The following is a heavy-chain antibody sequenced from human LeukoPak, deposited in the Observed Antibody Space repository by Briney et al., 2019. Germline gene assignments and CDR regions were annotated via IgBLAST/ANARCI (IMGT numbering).Heavy chain of an antibody. Sequence: GGSLRLSCAASGFTFTSYGISWVRQAPGQGLEWMGWISAYNGNTNYAQKLQGRVTMTTDTSTSTAYMELRSLRSDDTAVYYCARGDKGWFDPWGQGTLVTVSS. CDR1: GFTFTSYG. V-gene: IGHV1-18*01. J-gene: IGHJ5*02. CDR2: ISAYNGNT. CDR3: ARGDKGWFDP. D-gene: IGHD1-26*01.